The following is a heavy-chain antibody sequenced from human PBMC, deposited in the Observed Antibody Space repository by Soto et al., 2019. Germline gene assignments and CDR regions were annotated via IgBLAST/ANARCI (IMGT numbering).Heavy chain of an antibody. D-gene: IGHD5-12*01. Sequence: TGGSLRLSCAASGFTFSSYAMSWVRQAPGKGLEWVSAISGSGGSTYYADSVKGRFTISRDNSKNTLYLQMNSLRAEDTAVYYCAKDLKTGRRWLRFVVEWFDPWGQGTLVTVS. CDR3: AKDLKTGRRWLRFVVEWFDP. CDR2: ISGSGGST. J-gene: IGHJ5*02. V-gene: IGHV3-23*01. CDR1: GFTFSSYA.